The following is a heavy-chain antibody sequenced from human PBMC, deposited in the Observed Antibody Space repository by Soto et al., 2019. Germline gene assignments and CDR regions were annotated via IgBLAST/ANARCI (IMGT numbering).Heavy chain of an antibody. J-gene: IGHJ4*02. Sequence: ESGGGLVQPGGSLRLSCAASGFTFSSFWMSWVRQAPGKGLEWVANIKQDGSQTYYVDSLKGRFTISRDNAENSLFLQMSSLRAEDTAMYYCVRHSSVWPLDYWGQGTLVAVSS. V-gene: IGHV3-7*05. CDR2: IKQDGSQT. CDR1: GFTFSSFW. CDR3: VRHSSVWPLDY. D-gene: IGHD6-19*01.